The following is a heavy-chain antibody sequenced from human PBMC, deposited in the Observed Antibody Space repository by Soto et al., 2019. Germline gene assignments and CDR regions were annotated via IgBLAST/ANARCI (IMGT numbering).Heavy chain of an antibody. V-gene: IGHV3-21*01. J-gene: IGHJ3*02. CDR1: GFTFSSYS. D-gene: IGHD2-15*01. CDR2: ISSSSSYI. Sequence: PGGSLRLSCAASGFTFSSYSTNWVRQAPGKGLEWVSSISSSSSYIYYADSVKGRFTISRDNAKNSLYLQMNSLRAEDTAVYYCAREEYCSGGSCYYLHAFDIWGQGTMVTVS. CDR3: AREEYCSGGSCYYLHAFDI.